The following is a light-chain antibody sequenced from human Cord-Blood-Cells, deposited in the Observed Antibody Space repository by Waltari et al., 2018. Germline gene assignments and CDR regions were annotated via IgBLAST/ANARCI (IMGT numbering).Light chain of an antibody. V-gene: IGKV3-11*01. J-gene: IGKJ3*01. CDR3: QQRSNWPPFT. CDR1: QSVSFS. Sequence: EMVLTQSPDTLSLSPGERANLSCRPSQSVSFSFTWYQQKPGQAPRLLIYDASNRATGIPARFSGSGSGTDFTLTISSLEPEDFAVYYCQQRSNWPPFTFGPGTKVDIK. CDR2: DAS.